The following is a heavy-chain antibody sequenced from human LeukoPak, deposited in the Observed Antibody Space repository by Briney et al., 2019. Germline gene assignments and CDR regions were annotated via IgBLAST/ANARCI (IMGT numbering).Heavy chain of an antibody. CDR1: GGSISSSNW. Sequence: PSGTLSLTCAVSGGSISSSNWWSWVRQPPGKGLEWIGEIYHSGSTNYNPSLKSRVTISVDKSKNQFSLKLSSVTAADTAVYYCARSPTIFGVVINYYYYMDVWGKGTTVTVSS. J-gene: IGHJ6*03. D-gene: IGHD3-3*01. CDR2: IYHSGST. V-gene: IGHV4-4*02. CDR3: ARSPTIFGVVINYYYYMDV.